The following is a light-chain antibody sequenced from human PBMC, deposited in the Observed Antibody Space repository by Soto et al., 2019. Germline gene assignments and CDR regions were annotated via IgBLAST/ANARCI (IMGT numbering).Light chain of an antibody. CDR2: DAT. CDR3: QQRLNWPPG. J-gene: IGKJ1*01. V-gene: IGKV3-11*01. CDR1: QSVTNY. Sequence: EIFLTQSPDTLSLSPGERATLSCRASQSVTNYIAWYQQRPGQAPRLLIYDATNRATGVPARFSGSGSGTEFTLTISDLEPADFGLYYCQQRLNWPPGFGQGTKVEIK.